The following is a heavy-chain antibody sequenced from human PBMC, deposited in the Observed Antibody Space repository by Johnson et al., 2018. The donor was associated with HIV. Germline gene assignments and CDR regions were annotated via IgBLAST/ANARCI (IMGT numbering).Heavy chain of an antibody. J-gene: IGHJ3*02. V-gene: IGHV3-30*04. CDR1: GFTFSDYA. CDR3: AKDRSGGALGAFDI. CDR2: ISSDGNNK. Sequence: QVQLVESGGGVVQPGRSLRLSCAASGFTFSDYAMHWVRQAPGKGLEWVASISSDGNNKYFADSVQGRFTISRDNSKNTLYLQMNSLRAEDTALYYCAKDRSGGALGAFDIWGHGTMVTVSS. D-gene: IGHD2-15*01.